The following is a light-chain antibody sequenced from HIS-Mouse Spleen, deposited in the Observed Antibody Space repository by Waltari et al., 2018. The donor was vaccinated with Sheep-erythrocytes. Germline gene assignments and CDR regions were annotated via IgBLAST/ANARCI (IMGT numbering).Light chain of an antibody. CDR1: SSDVGGYNY. Sequence: QSALTQPRSVSGSPGPSVTIPCTGTSSDVGGYNYVPWYQQHPGKAPKLRIYDVSKRPSGVPDRFSGSKSGNTASLTISGLQAEDEADYYCCSYAGSYNHVFATGTKVTVL. CDR2: DVS. J-gene: IGLJ1*01. CDR3: CSYAGSYNHV. V-gene: IGLV2-11*01.